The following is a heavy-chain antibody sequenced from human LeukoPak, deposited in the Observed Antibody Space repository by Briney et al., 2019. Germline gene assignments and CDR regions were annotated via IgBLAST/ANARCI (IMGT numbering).Heavy chain of an antibody. J-gene: IGHJ4*02. V-gene: IGHV1-2*04. D-gene: IGHD6-19*01. CDR2: INPNSGGT. CDR1: GYTFTGYY. Sequence: ASVKVSCKASGYTFTGYYMHWVRQAPGQGLEWMGWINPNSGGTNYAQKFQGWVTMTRDTSISTAYMELSRLRSDDTAVYYCARVPLQWLGYYFDYRGQGTLVTVSS. CDR3: ARVPLQWLGYYFDY.